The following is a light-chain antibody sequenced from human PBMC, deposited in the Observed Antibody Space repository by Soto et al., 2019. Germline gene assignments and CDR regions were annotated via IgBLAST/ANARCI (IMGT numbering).Light chain of an antibody. Sequence: QSVLTQPASLSGSPGQSIAISCTGTSSDIGDYNYVSWYQQHPVKAPKLIIYDVSNRPSGVSDRFSGSKSGNTASLTISELQAEYEADYYCSSYTSSSTPYVFGTGTKVTV. CDR2: DVS. CDR3: SSYTSSSTPYV. J-gene: IGLJ1*01. CDR1: SSDIGDYNY. V-gene: IGLV2-14*01.